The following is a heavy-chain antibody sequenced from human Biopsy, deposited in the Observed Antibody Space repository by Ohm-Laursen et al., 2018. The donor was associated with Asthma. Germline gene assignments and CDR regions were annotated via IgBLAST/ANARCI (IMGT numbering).Heavy chain of an antibody. CDR3: ARGYLGISGTIYWYDW. J-gene: IGHJ4*02. V-gene: IGHV3-30*03. Sequence: SLRLSCAASGFTFSTYGIYWVRQAPGKGLEWVAVISYDGFNKDYGDSVKGRFTISRDNSKNTLYLQMNSLAPDDTAVYFCARGYLGISGTIYWYDWWGQGTLVTVSS. CDR2: ISYDGFNK. D-gene: IGHD1-7*01. CDR1: GFTFSTYG.